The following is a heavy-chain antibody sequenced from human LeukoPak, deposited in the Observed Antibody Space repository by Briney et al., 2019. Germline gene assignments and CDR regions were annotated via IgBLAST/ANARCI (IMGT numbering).Heavy chain of an antibody. D-gene: IGHD3-10*01. CDR1: GFTFSSYN. CDR3: AREGYYYGSGSYEEY. Sequence: PGGTLRLSCAASGFTFSSYNTNWVPHAPGKGLEWGSSISSSSSYIYYADSVKGRFTIPRDNVKNSLYLQMNRLRAEDTAVSYCAREGYYYGSGSYEEYWGQGTLARVSS. J-gene: IGHJ4*02. V-gene: IGHV3-21*01. CDR2: ISSSSSYI.